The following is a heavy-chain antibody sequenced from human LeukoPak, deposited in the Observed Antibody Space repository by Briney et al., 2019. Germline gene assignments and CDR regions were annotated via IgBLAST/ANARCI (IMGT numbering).Heavy chain of an antibody. CDR1: GGSFRGYY. CDR2: INHSGST. J-gene: IGHJ4*02. V-gene: IGHV4-34*01. Sequence: SETLSLTCAVYGGSFRGYYWSWIRQPPGKGLEWIGEINHSGSTNYNPSLKSRVTISVDTSKNQFSLKLSSVTAADTAVYYCARVTQTGYFDYWGQGTLVTVSS. CDR3: ARVTQTGYFDY. D-gene: IGHD4-23*01.